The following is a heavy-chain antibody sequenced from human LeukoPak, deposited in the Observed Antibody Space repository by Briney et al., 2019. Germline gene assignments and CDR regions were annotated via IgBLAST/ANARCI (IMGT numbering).Heavy chain of an antibody. V-gene: IGHV1-69*05. Sequence: GASVKVSCKASGGTFSSYAISWVRQAPGQGLEWMGGIIPIFGTANYAQKFQGRVTITTDESTSTAYMELSSLRSEDTAVYYCARPVATAGHDAFDIWGQGTMVTVSS. CDR1: GGTFSSYA. CDR3: ARPVATAGHDAFDI. CDR2: IIPIFGTA. J-gene: IGHJ3*02. D-gene: IGHD2-21*02.